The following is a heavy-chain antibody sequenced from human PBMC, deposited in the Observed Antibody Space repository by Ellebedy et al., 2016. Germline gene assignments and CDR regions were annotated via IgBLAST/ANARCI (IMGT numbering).Heavy chain of an antibody. CDR1: GGSISSSSYY. CDR2: IYYSGST. D-gene: IGHD1-26*01. CDR3: ARRKWELGLN. Sequence: SETLSLTCTVSGGSISSSSYYWGWIRQPPGKGLEWIGSIYYSGSTYYNPSLKSRVTISVDTSKNQFSLKLSSVTAADTAVYYCARRKWELGLNWGQGTLVTVSS. V-gene: IGHV4-39*01. J-gene: IGHJ4*02.